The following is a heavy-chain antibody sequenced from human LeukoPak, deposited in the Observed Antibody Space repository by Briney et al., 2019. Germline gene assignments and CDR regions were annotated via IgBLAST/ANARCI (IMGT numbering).Heavy chain of an antibody. D-gene: IGHD3-10*01. V-gene: IGHV4-59*01. CDR1: GGSFSGYY. J-gene: IGHJ4*02. Sequence: SETLSLTCAVYGGSFSGYYWSWIRQPPGKGLEWIGYIYYSGSTNYNPSLKSRVTISVDTSKNQFSLKLSSVTAADTAVYCCARESDGVKFDYWGQGTLVTVSS. CDR3: ARESDGVKFDY. CDR2: IYYSGST.